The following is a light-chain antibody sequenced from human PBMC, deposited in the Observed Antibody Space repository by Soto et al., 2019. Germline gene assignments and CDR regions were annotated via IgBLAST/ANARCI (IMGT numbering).Light chain of an antibody. CDR1: QLITND. J-gene: IGKJ2*01. CDR2: LAS. Sequence: DIQMTQSPSSLSASVGEAVTITCRARQLITNDCAWYQQKAGRAPKCLILLASRLQTGVPSRFSGSGSGTEFTLTISTLQPEDFATYYCLHHNGYPPVFGQGTKVEIK. CDR3: LHHNGYPPV. V-gene: IGKV1-17*01.